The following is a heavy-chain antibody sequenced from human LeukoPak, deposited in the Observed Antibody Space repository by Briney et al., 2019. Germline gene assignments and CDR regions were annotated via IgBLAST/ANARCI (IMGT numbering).Heavy chain of an antibody. Sequence: SETLSLTCAVSGYSISSGYYWGWIRQPPGKGLEWFGSIYHSGSTYYNPSLKSRVTISVDTSKNQFSLKLSSVTAADTAVYYCARQRNWTPYYFDYWGQGTLVTVSS. V-gene: IGHV4-38-2*01. CDR1: GYSISSGYY. D-gene: IGHD1-1*01. CDR3: ARQRNWTPYYFDY. J-gene: IGHJ4*02. CDR2: IYHSGST.